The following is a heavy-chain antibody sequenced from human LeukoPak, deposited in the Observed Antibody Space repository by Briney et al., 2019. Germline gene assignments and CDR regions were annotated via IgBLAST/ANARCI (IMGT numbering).Heavy chain of an antibody. J-gene: IGHJ4*02. V-gene: IGHV3-20*04. CDR2: ISWNSNSI. CDR3: ARDRGADGYNYFAY. D-gene: IGHD5-24*01. Sequence: PGGSLRLSCAASGFTFSSYPMSWVRQTPGKGLEWVSGISWNSNSIGYADSVKGRFTISRDNARNSLYLQMNNPRTEDTALYYCARDRGADGYNYFAYWGQGTLVAVSS. CDR1: GFTFSSYP.